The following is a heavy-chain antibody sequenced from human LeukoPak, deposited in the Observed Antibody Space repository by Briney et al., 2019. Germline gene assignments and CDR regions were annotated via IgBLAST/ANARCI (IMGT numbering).Heavy chain of an antibody. CDR1: GFTFSSYG. V-gene: IGHV3-21*01. D-gene: IGHD4-23*01. CDR2: TSTSGTYT. CDR3: ARDESMGTLARAFDI. Sequence: PGGSLRLSCAASGFTFSSYGMNWVRRAPGKGPEWVSCTSTSGTYTYYADSVKGRFTISRDNAKNSLYLQMNSLRAEDTAVYYCARDESMGTLARAFDIWGQGTMVTVSS. J-gene: IGHJ3*02.